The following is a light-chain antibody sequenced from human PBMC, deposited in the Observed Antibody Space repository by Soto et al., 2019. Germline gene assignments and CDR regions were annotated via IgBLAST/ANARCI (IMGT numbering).Light chain of an antibody. CDR2: EVS. V-gene: IGLV2-14*01. CDR3: SSYILSNTLLV. J-gene: IGLJ2*01. Sequence: QSALTQPASVSRSPEQSLAISCTGSNADIGTYNYVSWYQQHPGRAPKLIIYEVSNRPSGVSVRFSGSKSGTTASLTISGLQAEDEADYYCSSYILSNTLLVFGGGTKLTVL. CDR1: NADIGTYNY.